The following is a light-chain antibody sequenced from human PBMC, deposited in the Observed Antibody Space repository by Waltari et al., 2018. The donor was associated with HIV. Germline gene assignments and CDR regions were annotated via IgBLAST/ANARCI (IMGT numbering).Light chain of an antibody. CDR2: QDS. CDR1: KLGDKY. CDR3: QAWDSSTYVV. V-gene: IGLV3-1*01. Sequence: SYELTQPPSVSVSPGQTASITCSGDKLGDKYACWYQQKPGQSPVLVIYQDSKRAPGIPVRFSGSNSGNTATLTISGTQAMDEADYYCQAWDSSTYVVFGGGTKLTVL. J-gene: IGLJ2*01.